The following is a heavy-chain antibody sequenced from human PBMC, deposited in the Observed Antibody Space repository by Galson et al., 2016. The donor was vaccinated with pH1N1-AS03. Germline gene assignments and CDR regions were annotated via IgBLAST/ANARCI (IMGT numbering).Heavy chain of an antibody. J-gene: IGHJ4*02. CDR1: GFTVSSKY. Sequence: SLRLSCAASGFTVSSKYMSWVRQAPGKGLEWVSVIYSGSTTYYADSVKGRFTISRDNSKNTLYLQKYSLRAEDTAIYYCARHPRVNWNYGEPFDYWGQGTLVTVSS. CDR3: ARHPRVNWNYGEPFDY. V-gene: IGHV3-66*04. CDR2: IYSGSTT. D-gene: IGHD1-7*01.